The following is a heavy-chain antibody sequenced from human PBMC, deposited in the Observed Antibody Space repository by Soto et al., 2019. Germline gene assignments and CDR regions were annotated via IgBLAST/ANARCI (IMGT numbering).Heavy chain of an antibody. J-gene: IGHJ4*02. Sequence: PGGSLRLSCAASGFSFSSYGVYWVRHAPGKGLEWVAIISYDEDTKYYADSVKGRFTISRDNSKNTLYLQMNSLRAEDTAVYYCAKGVPVAGTPAVVDYWGQGTLLTVSS. V-gene: IGHV3-30*18. CDR1: GFSFSSYG. D-gene: IGHD6-19*01. CDR2: ISYDEDTK. CDR3: AKGVPVAGTPAVVDY.